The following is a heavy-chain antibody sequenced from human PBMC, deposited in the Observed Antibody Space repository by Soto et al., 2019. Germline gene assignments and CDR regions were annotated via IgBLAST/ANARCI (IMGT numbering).Heavy chain of an antibody. CDR1: GFSVTANY. V-gene: IGHV3-53*01. J-gene: IGHJ4*02. D-gene: IGHD5-12*01. Sequence: EVQVVESGGGLIQPGGSLRLSCEVSGFSVTANYMSWVRQAPGKGLEWVSVIYSGGSTYYIDSVKGRFSISRDISKNTLYLQRNSLRAEDTAVYYCHGYGYWGQGTLVTVSS. CDR3: HGYGY. CDR2: IYSGGST.